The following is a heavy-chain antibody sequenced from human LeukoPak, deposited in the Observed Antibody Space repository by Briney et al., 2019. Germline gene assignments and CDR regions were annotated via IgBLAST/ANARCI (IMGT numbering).Heavy chain of an antibody. D-gene: IGHD3-3*01. CDR3: ARDQDFWSGYYYYGMDV. CDR1: GYTFTSYG. CDR2: ISAYNGNT. V-gene: IGHV1-18*01. J-gene: IGHJ6*02. Sequence: GASVKVSCKASGYTFTSYGISWVRQAPGQGLEWMGCISAYNGNTNYAQKLQGRVTMTTDTSTRTAYMELRSLRSDDTAVYYCARDQDFWSGYYYYGMDVWGQGTTVTVSS.